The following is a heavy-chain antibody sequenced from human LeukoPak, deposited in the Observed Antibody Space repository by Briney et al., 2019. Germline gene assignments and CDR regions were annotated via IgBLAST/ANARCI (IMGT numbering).Heavy chain of an antibody. CDR1: GGSISDDS. CDR3: ARAASGDRYSGYAKDRYYFDR. D-gene: IGHD5-12*01. J-gene: IGHJ4*02. Sequence: SETLSLTCTVSGGSISDDSWTWIRQPPGKGLDWIGSIFDIGSITYNPSLRSRLTISVETSRNQISLKLSSVTAADTAVYFRARAASGDRYSGYAKDRYYFDRWGQGTLVTVSS. V-gene: IGHV4-59*01. CDR2: IFDIGSI.